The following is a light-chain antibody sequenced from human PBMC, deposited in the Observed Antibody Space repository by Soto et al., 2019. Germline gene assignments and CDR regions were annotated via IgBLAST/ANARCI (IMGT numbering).Light chain of an antibody. CDR2: DAS. CDR1: QSVSSY. V-gene: IGKV3-11*01. Sequence: EIVLTQSPATLSLSPGERATLSCRASQSVSSYLAWYQQKPGQAPRLLIYDASNRATGIPARFSGSGSGTDFTLTIRSLEPEDFAVYYCQQRSNWPSVGGGTKVEIK. J-gene: IGKJ4*01. CDR3: QQRSNWPS.